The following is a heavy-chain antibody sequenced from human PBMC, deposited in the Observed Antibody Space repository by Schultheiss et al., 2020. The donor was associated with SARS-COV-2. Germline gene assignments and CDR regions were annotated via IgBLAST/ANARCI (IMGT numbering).Heavy chain of an antibody. CDR3: ARGKLIVATPWDYYGMDV. J-gene: IGHJ6*02. CDR1: GFTVSSNY. CDR2: IYSGGST. D-gene: IGHD5-12*01. V-gene: IGHV3-53*01. Sequence: GGSLRLSCAASGFTVSSNYMSWVRQAPGKGLEWVSVIYSGGSTYYADSVKGRFTISRDNSKNTLYLQMNSLRAEDTAVYYCARGKLIVATPWDYYGMDVWGQGTTVTVSS.